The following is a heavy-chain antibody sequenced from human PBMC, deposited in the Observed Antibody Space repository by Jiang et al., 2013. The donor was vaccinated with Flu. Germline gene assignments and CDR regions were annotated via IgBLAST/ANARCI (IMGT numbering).Heavy chain of an antibody. Sequence: SQTLSLTCAISGDSVSSNSAAWNWIRQSPSRGLEWLGRTYYRSKWYNDYAVSVKSRITINPDTSKNQFSLQLNSVTPEDTAVYYCARGREAVGTAYYYFYYGLDVWGQGTTVTVSS. J-gene: IGHJ6*02. V-gene: IGHV6-1*01. CDR3: ARGREAVGTAYYYFYYGLDV. CDR1: GDSVSSNSAA. D-gene: IGHD1-7*01. CDR2: TYYRSKWYN.